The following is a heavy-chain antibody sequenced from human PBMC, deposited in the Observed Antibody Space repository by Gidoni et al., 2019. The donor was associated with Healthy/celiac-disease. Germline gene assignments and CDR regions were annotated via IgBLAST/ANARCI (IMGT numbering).Heavy chain of an antibody. CDR2: IIPILGIA. CDR3: AREYYDFWSGYPDYYYGMDV. D-gene: IGHD3-3*01. V-gene: IGHV1-69*04. J-gene: IGHJ6*02. Sequence: QVQLVQSGAEVKKPGSSVKVSCKASGGTFSSYAISWVRQAPGQGLEWMGRIIPILGIANYAQKFQGRVTITADKSTSTAYMELSSLRSEDTAVYYCAREYYDFWSGYPDYYYGMDVWGQGTTVTVSS. CDR1: GGTFSSYA.